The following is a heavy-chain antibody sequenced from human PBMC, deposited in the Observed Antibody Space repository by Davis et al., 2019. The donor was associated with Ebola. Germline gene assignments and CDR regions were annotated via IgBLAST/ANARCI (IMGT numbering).Heavy chain of an antibody. D-gene: IGHD3-3*01. Sequence: ESLKIPCAASGVTFSSYWMHWVRQAPGKGLEWVSAISGSGGSIYYADSVKGRFTISRDNSKNTLYLQMNSLRAEDTAVYYCASRPYYDFWNPPKAPRMDVWGQGTTVTVSS. CDR2: ISGSGGSI. J-gene: IGHJ6*02. V-gene: IGHV3-23*01. CDR1: GVTFSSYW. CDR3: ASRPYYDFWNPPKAPRMDV.